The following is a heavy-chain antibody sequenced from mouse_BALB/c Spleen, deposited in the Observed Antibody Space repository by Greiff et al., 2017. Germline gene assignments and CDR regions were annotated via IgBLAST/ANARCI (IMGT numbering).Heavy chain of an antibody. V-gene: IGHV5-17*02. Sequence: EVQGVESGGGLVQPGGSRKLSCAASGFTFSSFGMHWVRQAPEKGLEWVAYISSGSSTIYYADTVKGRFTISRDNPKNTLFLQMTSLRSEDTAMYYCARSRDIGLYDYDWGFAYWGQGTLVTVSA. D-gene: IGHD2-4*01. J-gene: IGHJ3*01. CDR1: GFTFSSFG. CDR2: ISSGSSTI. CDR3: ARSRDIGLYDYDWGFAY.